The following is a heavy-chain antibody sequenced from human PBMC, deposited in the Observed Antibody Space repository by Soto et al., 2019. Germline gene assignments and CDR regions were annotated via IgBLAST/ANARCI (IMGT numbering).Heavy chain of an antibody. CDR3: TTWRSRFNYDY. CDR2: IWDDGDKK. V-gene: IGHV3-30*02. D-gene: IGHD1-26*01. CDR1: GFTFSDYG. J-gene: IGHJ4*02. Sequence: PGGSLRLSCAASGFTFSDYGMHWVRQPPGKGLEWLASIWDDGDKKIYGDSVKGRFTASRDNSKGTLYLEMDSLRAEDTAVYYCTTWRSRFNYDYWGQGTLVTVSS.